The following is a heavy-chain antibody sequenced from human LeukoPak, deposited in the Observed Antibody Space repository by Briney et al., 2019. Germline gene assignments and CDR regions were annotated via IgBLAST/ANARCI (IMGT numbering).Heavy chain of an antibody. D-gene: IGHD1-1*01. V-gene: IGHV3-23*01. CDR1: GFTFSSYA. J-gene: IGHJ4*02. CDR2: ISGSGGST. CDR3: ARDPRTVRI. Sequence: GGSLRLSCAASGFTFSSYAMSWVRQAPGKGLEWVSAISGSGGSTYYADSVKGRFTISRDNAKNSLYLQMNSLRVEDTAVYYCARDPRTVRIWGQGTLVTVSS.